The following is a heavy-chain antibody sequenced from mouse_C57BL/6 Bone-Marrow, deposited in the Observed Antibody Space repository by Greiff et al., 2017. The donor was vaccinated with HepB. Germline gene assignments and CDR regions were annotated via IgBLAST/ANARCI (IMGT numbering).Heavy chain of an antibody. CDR1: GYTFTSYW. Sequence: QVQLQQPGAELVMPGASVKLSCKASGYTFTSYWMHWVKQRPGQGLEWIGEIDPSDSYTNYNQKFKGKSTLTVDKSSSTAYMQLSSLTSEGSAVYYGARSGLLGAYWGQGTLVTVSA. J-gene: IGHJ3*01. CDR2: IDPSDSYT. CDR3: ARSGLLGAY. D-gene: IGHD2-3*01. V-gene: IGHV1-69*01.